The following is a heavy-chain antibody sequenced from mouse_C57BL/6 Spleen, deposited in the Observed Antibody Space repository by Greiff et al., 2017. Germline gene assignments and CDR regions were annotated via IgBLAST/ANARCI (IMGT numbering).Heavy chain of an antibody. D-gene: IGHD2-3*01. CDR2: INPNNGGT. J-gene: IGHJ2*01. Sequence: EVQLQQSGPELVKPGASVKISCKASGYTFTDYYLNWVKQSHGKSLEWIGDINPNNGGTSYNQKFKGKATLTVDKSSSTAYMERRSLTSEDSAVYYCARNDLDYWGQGTTLTVSS. CDR1: GYTFTDYY. CDR3: ARNDLDY. V-gene: IGHV1-26*01.